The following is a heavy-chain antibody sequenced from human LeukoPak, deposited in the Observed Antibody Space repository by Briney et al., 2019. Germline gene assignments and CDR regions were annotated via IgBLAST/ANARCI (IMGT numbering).Heavy chain of an antibody. Sequence: SETLSLTCTVSGGSISSSNYYWGWIRQPPGKGLEWLGHIFYNGNTYYNPSLKSRVIISVDMSKNQFSLKLSSVTAADTAVYYCARDVLAAPGTFDYWGQGALVTVSS. CDR3: ARDVLAAPGTFDY. CDR2: IFYNGNT. CDR1: GGSISSSNYY. J-gene: IGHJ4*02. D-gene: IGHD6-13*01. V-gene: IGHV4-39*07.